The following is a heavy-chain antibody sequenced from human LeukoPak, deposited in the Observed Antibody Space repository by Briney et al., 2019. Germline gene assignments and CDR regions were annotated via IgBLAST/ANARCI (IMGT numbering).Heavy chain of an antibody. CDR1: GYALTELS. Sequence: ASVKVSCKVSGYALTELSMHWVRQAPGKGLEWMGGFDPEDGETIYAQKFQGRVTITADESTSTAYMELSSLRSEDTAVYYCASYYGSGSYGHYYYYGMDVWGQGTTVTVSS. CDR2: FDPEDGET. J-gene: IGHJ6*02. CDR3: ASYYGSGSYGHYYYYGMDV. V-gene: IGHV1-24*01. D-gene: IGHD3-10*01.